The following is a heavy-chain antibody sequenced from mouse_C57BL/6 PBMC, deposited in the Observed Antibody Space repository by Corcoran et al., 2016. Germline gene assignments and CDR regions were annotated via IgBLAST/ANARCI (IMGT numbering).Heavy chain of an antibody. CDR1: GYTCTDYY. CDR3: AREEEVYDGHFDY. CDR2: IHPNNGGT. J-gene: IGHJ2*01. V-gene: IGHV1-26*01. Sequence: EAQLQQSGPELVKPGTSVKISSKASGYTCTDYYMNWVKQSHGKSLEWIGDIHPNNGGTSYNQKFKGKATLTVDKSSSTAYMELRSLTSEDSAVYYCAREEEVYDGHFDYCGQGTTLTVSS. D-gene: IGHD2-3*01.